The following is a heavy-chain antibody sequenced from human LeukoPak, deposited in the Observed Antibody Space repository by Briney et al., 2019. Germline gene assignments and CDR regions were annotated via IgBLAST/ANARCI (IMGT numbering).Heavy chain of an antibody. D-gene: IGHD3-10*01. CDR1: GFTFSSYW. J-gene: IGHJ4*02. CDR3: ASAAFGY. V-gene: IGHV3-74*01. Sequence: GGSLRLSCAASGFTFSSYWMHWVRQPPGKGLAWVARVSADGSSTSYADPVRGRFTISRDNAKSTLYLQMNSLRAEDTAVYYCASAAFGYWGQGTLVTVSS. CDR2: VSADGSST.